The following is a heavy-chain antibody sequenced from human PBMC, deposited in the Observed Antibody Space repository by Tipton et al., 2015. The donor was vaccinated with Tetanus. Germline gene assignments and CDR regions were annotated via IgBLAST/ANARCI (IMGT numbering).Heavy chain of an antibody. CDR1: GFTFTRYA. Sequence: RSLRLSCAASGFTFTRYAVHWVRQAPGKGLEWVAVITFDGGTKYYADSVKGRFTLSRDNSQNTLYLQMNSLKVEDTAVYYCAREDGGPTLDYFDSWGQGALVIVSS. J-gene: IGHJ4*02. CDR3: AREDGGPTLDYFDS. D-gene: IGHD3-16*01. V-gene: IGHV3-30-3*01. CDR2: ITFDGGTK.